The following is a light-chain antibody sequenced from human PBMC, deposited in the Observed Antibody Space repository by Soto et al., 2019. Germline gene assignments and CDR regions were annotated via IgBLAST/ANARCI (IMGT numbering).Light chain of an antibody. CDR3: QQANSFKLT. Sequence: DIQLTQSPSSLSASVGDRVTITCRASQSISTYLNWYQQKPGKAPKLLIYHSSTLQSGVPSRFSGSGSGTDFTLTISSLQPEDFATYFCQQANSFKLTFGGGTKVDIK. CDR2: HSS. CDR1: QSISTY. V-gene: IGKV1-39*01. J-gene: IGKJ4*01.